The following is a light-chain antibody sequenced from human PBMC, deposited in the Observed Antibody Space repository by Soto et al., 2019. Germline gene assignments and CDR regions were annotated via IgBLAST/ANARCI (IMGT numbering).Light chain of an antibody. CDR1: QGVSSF. J-gene: IGKJ4*01. V-gene: IGKV3-11*01. CDR3: QQRSNWPPLT. CDR2: DAS. Sequence: EIVLTQSPATLSLSPGERATLSCRASQGVSSFLAWYQQKPGQAPRLLIYDASNRATGIPARFSGSGSGTDFTLTINSLEPEDFAVYYCQQRSNWPPLTFGGGTKVESK.